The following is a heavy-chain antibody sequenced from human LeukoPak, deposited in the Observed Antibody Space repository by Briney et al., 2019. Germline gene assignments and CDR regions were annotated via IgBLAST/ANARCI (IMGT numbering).Heavy chain of an antibody. J-gene: IGHJ4*02. CDR2: INHSGST. CDR1: GGSFSGYY. CDR3: ARGGGRWLPLNY. Sequence: SETLSLTCAVYGGSFSGYYWSWIRQPPGKGLERIGEINHSGSTNYNPSLKSRVTIPVDTSKNQFSLKLSSVTAADTAVYYCARGGGRWLPLNYWGQGTLVTVSS. D-gene: IGHD5-24*01. V-gene: IGHV4-34*01.